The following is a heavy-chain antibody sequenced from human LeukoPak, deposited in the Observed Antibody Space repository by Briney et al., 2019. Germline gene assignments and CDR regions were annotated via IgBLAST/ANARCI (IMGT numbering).Heavy chain of an antibody. CDR3: AKQIGAYGSGKHSYMDV. CDR1: GFTFSNYW. J-gene: IGHJ6*03. CDR2: ISSDGSIT. D-gene: IGHD3-10*01. V-gene: IGHV3-74*01. Sequence: GGSLRLSCATSGFTFSNYWMHWVRQAPGKGLVWVSRISSDGSITSYADSVKGRFTISRDNSKNTLYLQMGSLRAEDTAVYYCAKQIGAYGSGKHSYMDVWGRGTPVTVSS.